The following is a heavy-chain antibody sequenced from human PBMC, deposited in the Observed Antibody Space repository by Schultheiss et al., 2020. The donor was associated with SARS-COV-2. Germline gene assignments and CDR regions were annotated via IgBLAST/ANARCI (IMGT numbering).Heavy chain of an antibody. CDR3: ARGYCSGGSCYGVDY. D-gene: IGHD2-15*01. J-gene: IGHJ4*02. Sequence: SVKVSCKASGGTFSSYAISWVRQAPGQGLEWMGEIIPIFGTANYAQKFQGRVTITADESTSTAYMELRSLRSDDTAVYFCARGYCSGGSCYGVDYWGQGTLVTVSS. CDR2: IIPIFGTA. V-gene: IGHV1-69*13. CDR1: GGTFSSYA.